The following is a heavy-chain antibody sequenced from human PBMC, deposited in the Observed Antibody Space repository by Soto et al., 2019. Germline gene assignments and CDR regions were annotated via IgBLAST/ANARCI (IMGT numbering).Heavy chain of an antibody. Sequence: VQLVESGGGLVQPGGSLRLSCAASGFTFGSYAMTWVRQARGQGLEWVSGTSGGGSGRYYSDSVEARFTISRDNPKNLLYLQMNTLRVEDTGVYFCARVRYPSAPRRPLDYYFMDVWGNWTTITVSS. CDR2: TSGGGSGR. J-gene: IGHJ6*03. D-gene: IGHD1-20*01. CDR1: GFTFGSYA. V-gene: IGHV3-23*04. CDR3: ARVRYPSAPRRPLDYYFMDV.